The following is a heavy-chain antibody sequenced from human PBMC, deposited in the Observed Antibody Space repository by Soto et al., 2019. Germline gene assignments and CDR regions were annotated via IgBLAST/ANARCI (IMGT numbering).Heavy chain of an antibody. Sequence: GSGPTLVNPTQTLTLTCTFSGFSLSTSGVGVGWIRQPPGKALEWLALIYWDDDKRYSPSLKSRLTITKDASKNQVVLTMTNMDPVDTATYYCAHRGSELWFGEFDYWGQGTLVTVSS. D-gene: IGHD3-10*01. CDR1: GFSLSTSGVG. V-gene: IGHV2-5*02. CDR2: IYWDDDK. J-gene: IGHJ4*02. CDR3: AHRGSELWFGEFDY.